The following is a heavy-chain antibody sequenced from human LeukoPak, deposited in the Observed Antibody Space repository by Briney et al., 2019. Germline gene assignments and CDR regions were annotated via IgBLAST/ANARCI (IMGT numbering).Heavy chain of an antibody. D-gene: IGHD3-16*01. CDR3: ARVGDGNFDY. J-gene: IGHJ4*02. V-gene: IGHV4-59*08. Sequence: SETLSLTCSVSGGSISNNDWNWIRQPPGKGLEWVAYIYHSGRTSYNPSLKSRVTISVDTSNNQFSLKLSSVTAADTAVYYCARVGDGNFDYWGQGTLVTVSS. CDR2: IYHSGRT. CDR1: GGSISNND.